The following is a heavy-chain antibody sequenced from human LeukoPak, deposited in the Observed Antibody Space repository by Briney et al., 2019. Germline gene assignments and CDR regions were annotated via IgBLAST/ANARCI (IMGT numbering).Heavy chain of an antibody. CDR2: IYYNGST. V-gene: IGHV4-59*01. CDR1: GGSISSYY. J-gene: IGHJ3*02. Sequence: SETLSLTCTVSGGSISSYYWSWIRQPPGKGLEWIGYIYYNGSTNYNPSLKSRVTISVDTSKNQFSLKLSSVTAADTAVYYCARVPRYYDGLGAFDIWGQGTMVTVSS. D-gene: IGHD3-22*01. CDR3: ARVPRYYDGLGAFDI.